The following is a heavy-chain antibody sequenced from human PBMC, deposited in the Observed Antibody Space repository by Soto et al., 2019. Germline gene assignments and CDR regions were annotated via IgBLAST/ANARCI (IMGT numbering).Heavy chain of an antibody. Sequence: GASVKVSCKASGGTFSSYAISWVRQAPGQGLGWMGGIIPIFGTANYAQKFQGRVTITADKSTSTAYMELSSLRSEDTAVYYCARDYYDSSGYYRGWFDPWGQGTLVTVSS. J-gene: IGHJ5*02. CDR1: GGTFSSYA. D-gene: IGHD3-22*01. V-gene: IGHV1-69*06. CDR2: IIPIFGTA. CDR3: ARDYYDSSGYYRGWFDP.